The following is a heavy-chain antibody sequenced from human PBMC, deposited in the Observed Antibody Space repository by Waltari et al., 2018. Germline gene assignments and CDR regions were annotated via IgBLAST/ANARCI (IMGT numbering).Heavy chain of an antibody. CDR1: GFTFSSYG. V-gene: IGHV3-33*06. Sequence: QVQLVESGGGVVQPGRSLRLSCAASGFTFSSYGMHWVRQAPGKGLEWVAVIWYDGSNKYYADSVKGRFTISRDNSKNTLYLQMNSLRAEDTAVYYCAKDLDGQALDYWGQGTTVTVSS. J-gene: IGHJ4*03. D-gene: IGHD4-17*01. CDR3: AKDLDGQALDY. CDR2: IWYDGSNK.